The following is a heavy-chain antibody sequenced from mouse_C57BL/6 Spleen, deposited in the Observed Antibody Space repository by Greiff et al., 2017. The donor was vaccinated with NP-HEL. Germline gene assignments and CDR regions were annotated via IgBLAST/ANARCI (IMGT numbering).Heavy chain of an antibody. CDR1: GYTFTDYE. CDR2: IDPETGGT. V-gene: IGHV1-15*01. J-gene: IGHJ1*03. Sequence: VQRVESGAELVRPGASVTLSCKASGYTFTDYEMHWVKQTPVHGLEWIGAIDPETGGTAYNQKFKGKAILTADKSSSTAYMELRSRTSEDSAVYYCTSGTWDGGWYFDVWGTGTTVTVSS. CDR3: TSGTWDGGWYFDV. D-gene: IGHD4-1*01.